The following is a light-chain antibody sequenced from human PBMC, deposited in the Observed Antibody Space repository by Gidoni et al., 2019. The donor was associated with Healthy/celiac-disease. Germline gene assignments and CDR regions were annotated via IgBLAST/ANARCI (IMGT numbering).Light chain of an antibody. J-gene: IGKJ2*01. CDR3: QQYYSTPPMYT. CDR1: QSVLYSSNNKNY. Sequence: DIVMTQPPDSLAVSLGERATINCKSSQSVLYSSNNKNYLAWYHQKPGQPPKLLIYWASTRESGVPDRFSGSGSGTDFTLTISSLQAEDVAVYYCQQYYSTPPMYTFGQGTKLEIK. V-gene: IGKV4-1*01. CDR2: WAS.